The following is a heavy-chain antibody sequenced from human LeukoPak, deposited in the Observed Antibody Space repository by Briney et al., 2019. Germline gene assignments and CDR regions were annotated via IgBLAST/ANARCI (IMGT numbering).Heavy chain of an antibody. CDR1: GFTFSSYA. Sequence: PGGSLRLSCAASGFTFSSYAMSWVRQAPGKGLEWVSSISATGGSTYYADSVKGRSTISRDNSKNTLYLQMNGLRAEDTAVYYCAKGSSTYSITSYWYFDLWGRGTLVTVSS. CDR2: ISATGGST. CDR3: AKGSSTYSITSYWYFDL. J-gene: IGHJ2*01. V-gene: IGHV3-23*01. D-gene: IGHD6-13*01.